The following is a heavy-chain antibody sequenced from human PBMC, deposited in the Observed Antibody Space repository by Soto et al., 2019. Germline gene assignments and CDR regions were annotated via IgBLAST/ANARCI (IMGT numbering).Heavy chain of an antibody. V-gene: IGHV4-39*01. J-gene: IGHJ6*02. D-gene: IGHD3-10*01. CDR1: GGSISSSSYY. CDR2: IYYSGST. CDR3: AGGRGDYYYGMDV. Sequence: SDTLSLTCTVSGGSISSSSYYWGWIRQPPGKGLEWIGSIYYSGSTYYNPSLKSRVTISVDTSKNQFSLKLSSVTAADTAVYYCAGGRGDYYYGMDVWGQGTTVTVSS.